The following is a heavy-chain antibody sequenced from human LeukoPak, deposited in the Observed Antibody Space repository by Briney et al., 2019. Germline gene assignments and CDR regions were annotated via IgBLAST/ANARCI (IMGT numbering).Heavy chain of an antibody. D-gene: IGHD1-14*01. CDR3: VAGYDY. Sequence: ASVKVSCKASGGTFSSYAISWVRQAPGQGLEWMGRINPNSGGTNYAYKFQGRVTMTRDTSISTAYMEVSSLRSDDTAVYYCVAGYDYWGQGTVVAVSS. CDR1: GGTFSSYA. J-gene: IGHJ4*02. V-gene: IGHV1-2*06. CDR2: INPNSGGT.